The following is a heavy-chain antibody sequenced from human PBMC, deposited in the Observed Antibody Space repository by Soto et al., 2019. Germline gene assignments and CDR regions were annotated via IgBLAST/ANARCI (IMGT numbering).Heavy chain of an antibody. J-gene: IGHJ4*02. D-gene: IGHD6-6*01. CDR2: ISGSGGST. CDR1: GFTFSSYV. CDR3: AKDEYSSTLVDY. Sequence: EVQLLESGGGLVQPGGSLRLSCAASGFTFSSYVMSWVRQAPGKGLEWVSAISGSGGSTYYADSVKGRFTISRDNSKNTLYLQMNSLRAEDTAVYYCAKDEYSSTLVDYWGQGTLVTVSS. V-gene: IGHV3-23*01.